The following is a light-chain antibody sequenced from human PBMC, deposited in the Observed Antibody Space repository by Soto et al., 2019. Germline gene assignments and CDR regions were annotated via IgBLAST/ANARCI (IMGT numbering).Light chain of an antibody. Sequence: QLVLTQPPSASGTPGQRVTISCSGSSSNIGSKTVNWYQQLPGTTPKLLIYSNNQRPSGVPDRFSGSKSGTSATLAISGLQSEDEADYYCSAWDDSLNGLVFGGGTKLTVL. CDR3: SAWDDSLNGLV. V-gene: IGLV1-44*01. CDR2: SNN. CDR1: SSNIGSKT. J-gene: IGLJ2*01.